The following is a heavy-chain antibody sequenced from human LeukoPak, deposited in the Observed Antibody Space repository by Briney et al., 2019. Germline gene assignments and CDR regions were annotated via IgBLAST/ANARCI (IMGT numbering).Heavy chain of an antibody. CDR2: IWYDGSKK. V-gene: IGHV3-33*01. J-gene: IGHJ6*02. CDR3: ARDSPRGLYYYYGMDV. CDR1: GFSFRSYG. D-gene: IGHD3-10*01. Sequence: PGGSLRLSCAASGFSFRSYGIHWVRQAPGKGLEWVAVIWYDGSKKYYADSVKGRFTISRDNSKNTLYLQMNSLRAEDTAVYYCARDSPRGLYYYYGMDVWGQGTTVTVSS.